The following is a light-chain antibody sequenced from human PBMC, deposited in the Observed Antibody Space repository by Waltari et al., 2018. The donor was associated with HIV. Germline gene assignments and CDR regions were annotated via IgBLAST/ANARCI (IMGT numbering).Light chain of an antibody. CDR3: SCRDVNAYHHYD. Sequence: SSELTQNPAVSVALGQTVPLTCHGHILRELYAGRSQQKPGHAPIVILYGKNRRPSGIPDRFSGSNSGNTASLTITGAQAEDEADYYCSCRDVNAYHHYDFATGTRVTVL. J-gene: IGLJ1*01. CDR2: GKN. CDR1: ILRELY. V-gene: IGLV3-19*01.